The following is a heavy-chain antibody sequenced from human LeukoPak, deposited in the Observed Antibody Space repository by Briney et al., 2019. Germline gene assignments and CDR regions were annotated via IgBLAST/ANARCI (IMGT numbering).Heavy chain of an antibody. J-gene: IGHJ4*02. CDR2: IYYSGST. CDR3: AREYYDILTGYYRFDY. D-gene: IGHD3-9*01. V-gene: IGHV4-59*01. Sequence: SETLSLTCTVSGGSISSYYWSWIRQPPGKGLEWIGYIYYSGSTNYNPSLKSRVTISVDTSKNQFSLKLSSVTAADTAVYYCAREYYDILTGYYRFDYWGQGTLVTVSS. CDR1: GGSISSYY.